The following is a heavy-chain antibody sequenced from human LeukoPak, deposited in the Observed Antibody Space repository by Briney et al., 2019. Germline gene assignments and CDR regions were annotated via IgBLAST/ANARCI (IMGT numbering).Heavy chain of an antibody. D-gene: IGHD1-26*01. J-gene: IGHJ6*02. Sequence: SETLSLTCALYGGSFSGYYWSWIRQPPGKGREWIGEINHSGSTNYNPSLKSRGTISVDTSKNQFSLKLSSVTAADTAVYYCARVRGSGSYYYYYGMDVWGQGTTVTVSS. V-gene: IGHV4-34*01. CDR1: GGSFSGYY. CDR3: ARVRGSGSYYYYYGMDV. CDR2: INHSGST.